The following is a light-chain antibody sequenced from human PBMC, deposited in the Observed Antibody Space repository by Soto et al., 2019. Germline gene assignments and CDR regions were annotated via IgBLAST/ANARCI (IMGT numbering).Light chain of an antibody. CDR3: SSFAGINNLL. V-gene: IGLV2-8*01. CDR2: EVS. J-gene: IGLJ2*01. Sequence: QSALTQPPSASGSPGQSVTISCTGTSSDVGAYDDVSWYQQHPGKAPKLMIYEVSQRPSGVPDRFSGSKSGNTASLTISGLQAEDEGDYYCSSFAGINNLLFGGGTKLTVL. CDR1: SSDVGAYDD.